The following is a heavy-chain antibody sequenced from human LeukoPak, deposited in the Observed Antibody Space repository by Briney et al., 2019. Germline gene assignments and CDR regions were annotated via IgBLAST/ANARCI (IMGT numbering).Heavy chain of an antibody. J-gene: IGHJ4*02. D-gene: IGHD5/OR15-5a*01. CDR2: IYHSRST. CDR1: GYSISSGYY. Sequence: SETLSLTCVVSGYSISSGYYWGWIRQPPGKGLEWIGSIYHSRSTYYRPSLKGRLTISVDTSKNQFSLKLSSVTAADTAIYYCARDLGYGVHDYWGQGTLVTVSS. V-gene: IGHV4-38-2*02. CDR3: ARDLGYGVHDY.